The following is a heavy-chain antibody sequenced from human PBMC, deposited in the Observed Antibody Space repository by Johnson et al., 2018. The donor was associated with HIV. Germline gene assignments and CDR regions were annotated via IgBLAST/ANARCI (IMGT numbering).Heavy chain of an antibody. CDR3: ARGGGSDWYNAFDI. D-gene: IGHD6-19*01. CDR1: GFTLSHYG. J-gene: IGHJ3*02. CDR2: ISYDGSNE. V-gene: IGHV3-30*03. Sequence: QVQLVESGGGVVQPGRSLRLSCAASGFTLSHYGMHWVRQAPGKGLEWVALISYDGSNEYYADSVKGRFTISRDNSKNTLYLQMSSLRAEDTAVYYCARGGGSDWYNAFDIWGQGTMVTVSS.